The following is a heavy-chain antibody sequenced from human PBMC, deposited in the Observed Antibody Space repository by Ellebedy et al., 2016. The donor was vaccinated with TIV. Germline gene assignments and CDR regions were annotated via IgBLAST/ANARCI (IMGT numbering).Heavy chain of an antibody. J-gene: IGHJ6*02. CDR2: IKEDGSAK. CDR1: GFTFSSYW. V-gene: IGHV3-7*04. D-gene: IGHD3-10*01. CDR3: ARGGRGSGTDYSYYYYGMDV. Sequence: GESLKISCAASGFTFSSYWMHWVRQAPGKGLEWVANIKEDGSAKYYVGSVKGRFTISRDNAKNSLYLQMNSLRPEDTAVYYCARGGRGSGTDYSYYYYGMDVWGQGTTVTVSS.